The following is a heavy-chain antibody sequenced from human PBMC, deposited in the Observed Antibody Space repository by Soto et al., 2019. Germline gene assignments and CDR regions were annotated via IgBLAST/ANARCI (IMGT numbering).Heavy chain of an antibody. Sequence: EVQLVESGGGLVQPGGSLRLSRAASGFTVSSNYMNWVRQAPGKGLEWVSVIYTGGSTYYADSVKGRFTISRDNSKNTLYLQMTSLRAEDTAVYYCARGEGIRGVTPFDYWGQGTLVTVSS. CDR2: IYTGGST. CDR3: ARGEGIRGVTPFDY. CDR1: GFTVSSNY. D-gene: IGHD3-10*01. V-gene: IGHV3-66*01. J-gene: IGHJ4*02.